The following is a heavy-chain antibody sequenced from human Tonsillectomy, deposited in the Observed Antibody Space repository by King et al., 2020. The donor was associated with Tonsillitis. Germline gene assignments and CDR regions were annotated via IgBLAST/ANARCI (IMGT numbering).Heavy chain of an antibody. J-gene: IGHJ5*02. CDR3: GRDDSAMVRGWFDP. V-gene: IGHV1-69*01. Sequence: QLVQSGAEVKKPGSSVKVSCKASGDTFSNYRISWVRQAPGQGLEWMGGIIPILGSSKYAQTFQARLTIIANESTSTAYMELSSLRSDDTAVYYCGRDDSAMVRGWFDPWGQGTLVTVSS. CDR2: IIPILGSS. CDR1: GDTFSNYR. D-gene: IGHD5-18*01.